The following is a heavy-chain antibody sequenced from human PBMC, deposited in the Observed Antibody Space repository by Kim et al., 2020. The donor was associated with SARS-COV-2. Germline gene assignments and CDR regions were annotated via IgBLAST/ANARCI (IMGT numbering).Heavy chain of an antibody. J-gene: IGHJ4*02. D-gene: IGHD3-3*01. Sequence: ASVKVSCKTSGYRFTSYAISWVRQAPGQGLELMGWISANNGNTNYIQKFQGRVTLTTDTSTSTAYMELRSLRSDDTAVYYCARGGEWLYKFDYWGQGTLVTVSS. CDR2: ISANNGNT. CDR1: GYRFTSYA. CDR3: ARGGEWLYKFDY. V-gene: IGHV1-18*01.